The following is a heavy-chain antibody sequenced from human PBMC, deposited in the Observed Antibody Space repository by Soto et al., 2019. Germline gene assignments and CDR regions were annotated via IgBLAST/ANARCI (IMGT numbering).Heavy chain of an antibody. CDR1: GFTFSSYA. D-gene: IGHD3-3*01. CDR3: ARDRRITIFGVVIGSCFGY. CDR2: ISYDGSNK. V-gene: IGHV3-30-3*01. Sequence: LRLSCAASGFTFSSYAMHWVRQAPGKGLEWVAVISYDGSNKYYADSVKGRFTISRDNSKNTLYLQMNSLRAEDTAVYYCARDRRITIFGVVIGSCFGYWGQGTLVTVSS. J-gene: IGHJ4*02.